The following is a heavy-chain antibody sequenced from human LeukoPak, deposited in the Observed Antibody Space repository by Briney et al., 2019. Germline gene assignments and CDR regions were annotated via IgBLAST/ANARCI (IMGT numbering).Heavy chain of an antibody. D-gene: IGHD3-10*01. CDR3: ATGLWFGKYLDV. V-gene: IGHV1-69*06. Sequence: SVKVSCKASGGTFSSYAISWVRQAPGQGLEWMGGIIPIFGTANYAQKFQGRVTMTEDTSTDTAYMELSSLRSEDTAVYYCATGLWFGKYLDVWAKGPRSPSPQ. J-gene: IGHJ6*04. CDR1: GGTFSSYA. CDR2: IIPIFGTA.